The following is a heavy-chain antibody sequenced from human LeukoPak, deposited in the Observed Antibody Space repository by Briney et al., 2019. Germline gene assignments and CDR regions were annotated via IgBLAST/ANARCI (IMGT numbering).Heavy chain of an antibody. CDR3: ARQQLVPNWFDP. V-gene: IGHV1-18*01. CDR1: GYISTSYD. CDR2: IRSNDGHT. Sequence: ASVKVSCKASGYISTSYDISWVRQAPGQGLEWMGWIRSNDGHTKYAQKFQGRVTMTMDTFTTTFYMELRSLTSDDTAMYYCARQQLVPNWFDPWGQGTLVTVSS. D-gene: IGHD6-13*01. J-gene: IGHJ5*02.